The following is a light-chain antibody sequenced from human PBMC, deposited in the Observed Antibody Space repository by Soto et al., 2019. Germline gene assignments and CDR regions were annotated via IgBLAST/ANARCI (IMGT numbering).Light chain of an antibody. CDR2: WAS. J-gene: IGKJ4*01. CDR3: QQYYSTPLT. CDR1: QSVLYSSNNKNY. Sequence: DIVMTQSPDSLAVSLGERATINCKSSQSVLYSSNNKNYLAWSQQKPGQPPKLLIYWASTRESGVPDRFSGSRSGTDVALTISSLQAEDVAVYYCQQYYSTPLTFGGGTKVEIK. V-gene: IGKV4-1*01.